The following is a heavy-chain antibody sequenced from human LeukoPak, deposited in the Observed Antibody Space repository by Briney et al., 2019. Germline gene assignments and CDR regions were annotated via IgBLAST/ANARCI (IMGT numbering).Heavy chain of an antibody. CDR1: GYTFTSYD. D-gene: IGHD6-19*01. J-gene: IGHJ6*02. Sequence: ASVKVSCKASGYTFTSYDINWVRQATGQGLEWMGWMNPNSSNTGYAQKFQGRVTMTRNTSISTAYMELSSLRSEDTAVYYSARDRIAVAPWGNGMDVWGQGTTVTVSS. CDR2: MNPNSSNT. V-gene: IGHV1-8*01. CDR3: ARDRIAVAPWGNGMDV.